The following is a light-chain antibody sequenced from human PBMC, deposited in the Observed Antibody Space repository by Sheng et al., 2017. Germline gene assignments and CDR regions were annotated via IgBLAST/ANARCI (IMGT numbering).Light chain of an antibody. J-gene: IGKJ4*01. Sequence: AIRMTQSPSSFSASTGDRVTITCRASQAISSYLAWYQQKPGKAPKLLIYAASTLQSGVPXRFSGSGSGTDFTLTISCLQSEDFATYYCQQYYSLPLTFGGGTKVEIK. CDR1: QAISSY. CDR2: AAS. V-gene: IGKV1-8*01. CDR3: QQYYSLPLT.